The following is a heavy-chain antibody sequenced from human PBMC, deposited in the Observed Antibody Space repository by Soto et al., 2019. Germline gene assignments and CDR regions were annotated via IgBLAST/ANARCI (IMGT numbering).Heavy chain of an antibody. V-gene: IGHV1-69*06. CDR2: IIPIFGTA. CDR3: ARRYYDILTGSRPWFDP. CDR1: GGTFRSYA. D-gene: IGHD3-9*01. Sequence: VQLVQSGAEVKNPGSSVKVSCKASGGTFRSYAISWVRQAPGQGLEWMGGIIPIFGTANYAQKFQGRVTITADKSTSTAYMELSSLRSEDTAVYYCARRYYDILTGSRPWFDPWGQGTLVTVSS. J-gene: IGHJ5*02.